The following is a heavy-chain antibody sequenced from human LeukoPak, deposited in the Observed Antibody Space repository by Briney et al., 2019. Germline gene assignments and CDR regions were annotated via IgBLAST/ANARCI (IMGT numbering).Heavy chain of an antibody. CDR1: GGSISSYY. J-gene: IGHJ6*02. Sequence: PSETLSLTCTVSGGSISSYYWSWIRQPPGKGLEWIGYIYYSGSTNYNPSLKSRVTISVDTSKNQFSLKLSSVTAADTAVYYCARVSSTGTTRYYYYGMDVWGQGTTVTVSS. V-gene: IGHV4-59*01. CDR2: IYYSGST. D-gene: IGHD1-1*01. CDR3: ARVSSTGTTRYYYYGMDV.